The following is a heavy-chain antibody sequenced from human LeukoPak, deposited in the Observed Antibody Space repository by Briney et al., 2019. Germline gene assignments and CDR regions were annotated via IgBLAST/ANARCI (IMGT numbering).Heavy chain of an antibody. Sequence: ASVKVSCKSSGYTFSNYGISWVRQAPGQGLEWMGWISAYNGNTNYAQKLQGRVTMTTDTSTSTAYMELRSLRSDDTAVYYCARGGPYRPIAVTDYWGQGTLVTVSS. CDR3: ARGGPYRPIAVTDY. J-gene: IGHJ4*02. CDR1: GYTFSNYG. D-gene: IGHD6-19*01. CDR2: ISAYNGNT. V-gene: IGHV1-18*01.